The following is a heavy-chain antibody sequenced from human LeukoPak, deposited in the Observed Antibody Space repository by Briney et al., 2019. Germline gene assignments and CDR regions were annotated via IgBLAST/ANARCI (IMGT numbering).Heavy chain of an antibody. V-gene: IGHV4-59*11. D-gene: IGHD3-3*01. CDR2: IYYSGST. CDR1: GGSISSHY. J-gene: IGHJ5*02. Sequence: SETLSLTCTVSGGSISSHYWSWIRQPPGKGLEWIGYIYYSGSTSYNPSLKSRVTISVDTSKNQFSLKLSSVTAADPAVYYCARVSGYDFWSGYYTGWFDPWGQGTLVTVSS. CDR3: ARVSGYDFWSGYYTGWFDP.